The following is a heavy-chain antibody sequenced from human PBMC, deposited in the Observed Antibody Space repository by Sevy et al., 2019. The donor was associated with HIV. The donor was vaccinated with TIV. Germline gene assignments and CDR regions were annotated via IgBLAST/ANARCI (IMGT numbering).Heavy chain of an antibody. Sequence: GGSLRLSCAASGFTFSDYYMSWSRQAPGKGLEWVSYISSSGSTIYYAYSVKGRFTISRDNAKNSLYLQMNSLRAEDTAVYYCARVTITMIVVVRRVDYWGQGTLVTVSS. D-gene: IGHD3-22*01. CDR2: ISSSGSTI. CDR3: ARVTITMIVVVRRVDY. V-gene: IGHV3-11*01. CDR1: GFTFSDYY. J-gene: IGHJ4*02.